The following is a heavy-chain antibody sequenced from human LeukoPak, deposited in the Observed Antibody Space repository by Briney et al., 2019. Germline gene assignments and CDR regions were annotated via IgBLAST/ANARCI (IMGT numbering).Heavy chain of an antibody. CDR1: GFTFSDPY. J-gene: IGHJ4*02. V-gene: IGHV3-11*06. CDR3: ARSARHLHY. Sequence: GGTLRLSCEGSGFTFSDPYRSWSNRAPGKGLECLSYISGSDTDINYGDGRRGRLTSSIDNCKNLLYLQMNAMSLADTAVYYCARSARHLHYWGQGTLVTVSS. D-gene: IGHD5-18*01. CDR2: ISGSDTDI.